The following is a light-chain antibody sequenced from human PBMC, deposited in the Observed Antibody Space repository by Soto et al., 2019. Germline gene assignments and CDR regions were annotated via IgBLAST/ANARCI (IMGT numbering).Light chain of an antibody. Sequence: TQSPSFLSASVGDRVTITCRASQGISSCLAWYQQKPGQAPRLLIYDASNRATGIPARFSGSGSGTDFTLTINSLQSEDFAVYYCQHYANWPLTVGGGTKVDI. CDR1: QGISSC. V-gene: IGKV3D-15*01. J-gene: IGKJ4*01. CDR3: QHYANWPLT. CDR2: DAS.